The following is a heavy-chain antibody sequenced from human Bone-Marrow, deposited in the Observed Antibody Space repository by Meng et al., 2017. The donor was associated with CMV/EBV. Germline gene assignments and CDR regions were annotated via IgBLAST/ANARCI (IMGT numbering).Heavy chain of an antibody. J-gene: IGHJ4*02. V-gene: IGHV3-21*01. D-gene: IGHD6-6*01. CDR3: ARWPYSSLFDY. CDR1: GFTFSSYS. Sequence: GESLKISCSASGFTFSSYSMNWVRQAPGKGLEWVSSISSSSSYIYYADSVKGRFTISRDNAKNSLYLQMNSLRAEDTAVYYWARWPYSSLFDYWGQGTLVTVSS. CDR2: ISSSSSYI.